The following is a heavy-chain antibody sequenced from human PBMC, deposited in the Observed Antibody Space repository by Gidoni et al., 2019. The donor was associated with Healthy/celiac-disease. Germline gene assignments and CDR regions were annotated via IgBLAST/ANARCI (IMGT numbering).Heavy chain of an antibody. J-gene: IGHJ3*02. D-gene: IGHD3-16*02. CDR1: GFTFSSYG. V-gene: IGHV3-33*01. Sequence: QVQLVESGGGVVQPGRSLRLSCAASGFTFSSYGMHWVRQAPGKGLEWVAVIWYDGSNKYYADSVKGRFTISRDNSKNTLYLQMNSLRAEDTAVYYCARSALYDYVWGSYRYGAFDIWGQGTMVTVSS. CDR3: ARSALYDYVWGSYRYGAFDI. CDR2: IWYDGSNK.